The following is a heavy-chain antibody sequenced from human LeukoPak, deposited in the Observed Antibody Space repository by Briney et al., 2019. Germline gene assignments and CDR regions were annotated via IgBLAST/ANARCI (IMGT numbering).Heavy chain of an antibody. D-gene: IGHD2-2*02. V-gene: IGHV1-69*06. J-gene: IGHJ5*02. Sequence: ASVKVSCKAPGGTFSSYAISWVRQAPGQGLEWMGGIIPIFGTANYAQKFQGRVTITADKSTSTAYMELSSLRSEDTAVYYCATSAYCGSTSCDRSGFDPWGQGTLVTVSS. CDR1: GGTFSSYA. CDR2: IIPIFGTA. CDR3: ATSAYCGSTSCDRSGFDP.